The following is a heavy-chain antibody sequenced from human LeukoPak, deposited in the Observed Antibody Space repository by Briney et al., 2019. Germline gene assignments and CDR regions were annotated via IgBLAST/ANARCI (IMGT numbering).Heavy chain of an antibody. CDR2: ISAYNGNT. CDR3: ASVRGVWEKGDAFDI. Sequence: ASVKVSCKASGYTFTSYGISWVRQAPGQGLEWMGWISAYNGNTNYAQKLQGRVTMTTDTSTSTAYMELRSLRSDDTAVYYCASVRGVWEKGDAFDIWGQGTMVTVSS. V-gene: IGHV1-18*01. J-gene: IGHJ3*02. CDR1: GYTFTSYG. D-gene: IGHD3-10*02.